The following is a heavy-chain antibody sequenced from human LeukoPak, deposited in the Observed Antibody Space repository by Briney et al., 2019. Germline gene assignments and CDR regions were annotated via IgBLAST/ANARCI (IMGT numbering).Heavy chain of an antibody. V-gene: IGHV4-38-2*01. CDR3: ARYGHWFDP. Sequence: PSKTLSLNCAVSGYSISSGYYWGWIRQSPGKGLEYIGSVHHSADTYYNPSLKSRVTMSIDTSKNQFSLKLNSVTAADTAVYYCARYGHWFDPWGQGTLVTVSS. CDR1: GYSISSGYY. J-gene: IGHJ5*02. D-gene: IGHD3-10*01. CDR2: VHHSADT.